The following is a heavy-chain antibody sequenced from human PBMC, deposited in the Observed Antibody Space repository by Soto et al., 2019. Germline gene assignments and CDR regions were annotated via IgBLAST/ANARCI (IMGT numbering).Heavy chain of an antibody. J-gene: IGHJ5*01. CDR2: VNPNSGNT. CDR1: GYTFTNYD. Sequence: QVQLVQSGAEVRKPGASVKVSCKASGYTFTNYDINWVRQATGQGLEWMGWVNPNSGNTGYAQKFQGRVTMTRDTSINKAYMELSSLRSEDTAVYYCARDPYVAARNWFDSWGQGTLVTVSS. V-gene: IGHV1-8*01. CDR3: ARDPYVAARNWFDS. D-gene: IGHD3-10*02.